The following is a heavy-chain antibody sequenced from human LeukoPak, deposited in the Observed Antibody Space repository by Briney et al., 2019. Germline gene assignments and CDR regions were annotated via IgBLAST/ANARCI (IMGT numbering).Heavy chain of an antibody. Sequence: ASVKVSCKASGYTFTSYDINWVRQATGQGLEWMGWMNPNSGNTGYAQKFQGRVTMTRNTSISTAYMELSSLRSEDTAVYYCTVSSARLSWIMITFGGVMNYWGQGTLVTVPS. V-gene: IGHV1-8*01. CDR1: GYTFTSYD. J-gene: IGHJ4*02. CDR2: MNPNSGNT. D-gene: IGHD3-16*01. CDR3: TVSSARLSWIMITFGGVMNY.